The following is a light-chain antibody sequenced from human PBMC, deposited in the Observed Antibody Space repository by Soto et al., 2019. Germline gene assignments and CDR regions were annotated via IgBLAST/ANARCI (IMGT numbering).Light chain of an antibody. J-gene: IGLJ2*01. V-gene: IGLV2-14*01. CDR1: SSDVGGYNY. CDR2: DVS. Sequence: QSVLTQPASVSGSPGQSITISCTGTSSDVGGYNYVSWYQQHPGKAPKILIYDVSNRPSGVSNRFSGSKSGNTASLTISGLQAEDEGDYYCSSYTSSTTLVFGGGTKVTVL. CDR3: SSYTSSTTLV.